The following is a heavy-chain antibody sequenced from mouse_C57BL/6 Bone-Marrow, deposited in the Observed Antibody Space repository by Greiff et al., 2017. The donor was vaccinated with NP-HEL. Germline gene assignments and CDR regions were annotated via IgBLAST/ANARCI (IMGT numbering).Heavy chain of an antibody. J-gene: IGHJ2*01. CDR1: GYTFTSYW. CDR2: IDPSDSYT. Sequence: QVQLQQSGAELVMPGASVKLSCKASGYTFTSYWMHWVKQRPGQGLEWIGEIDPSDSYTNYNQKFKGKSTLTVDKSSSTAYMQLSSLTSEDSAVSDCARGSAYYYGSSYGGSYWGQGTTLTVSS. V-gene: IGHV1-69*01. D-gene: IGHD1-1*01. CDR3: ARGSAYYYGSSYGGSY.